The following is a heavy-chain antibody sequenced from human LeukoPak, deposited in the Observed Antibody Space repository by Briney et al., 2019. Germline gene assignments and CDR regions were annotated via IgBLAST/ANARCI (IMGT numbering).Heavy chain of an antibody. J-gene: IGHJ2*01. CDR1: GGSISSSSYY. CDR3: ARHLSWYFDL. CDR2: IYYSGST. Sequence: PSETLSLTCTVSGGSISSSSYYWGWIRQPPGKGLEWIGYIYYSGSTNYNPSLKSRVTISVDTSKNQFSLKLSSVTAADTAVYYCARHLSWYFDLWGRGTLVTVSS. V-gene: IGHV4-61*05.